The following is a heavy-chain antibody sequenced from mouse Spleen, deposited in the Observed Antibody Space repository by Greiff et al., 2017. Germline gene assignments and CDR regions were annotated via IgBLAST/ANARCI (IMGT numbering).Heavy chain of an antibody. Sequence: EVQLVESGGGLVKLGGSLKLSCAASGFTFSSYYMSWVRQTPEKRLEWVATISSGGGSTYYPDSVKGRFTISRDNAKNTLYLQMSSLNSEDTAVYYCARGTYYYGSVYYFDYWGQGTTLTVSS. CDR3: ARGTYYYGSVYYFDY. D-gene: IGHD1-1*01. V-gene: IGHV5-12-1*01. CDR1: GFTFSSYY. CDR2: ISSGGGST. J-gene: IGHJ2*01.